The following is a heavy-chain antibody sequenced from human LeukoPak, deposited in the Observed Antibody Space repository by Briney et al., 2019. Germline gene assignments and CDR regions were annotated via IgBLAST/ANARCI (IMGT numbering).Heavy chain of an antibody. D-gene: IGHD3-10*01. V-gene: IGHV3-74*01. CDR2: INTDGSST. J-gene: IGHJ6*03. Sequence: GGSLRLSCAASGFTFSSYWMHWVRQAPGKGLVWVSRINTDGSSTSYADSVKGRFTISRDNAKNTLYLQMNSLRAEDTAVYYCARDPRSSYMDVWGKGTTVTVSS. CDR3: ARDPRSSYMDV. CDR1: GFTFSSYW.